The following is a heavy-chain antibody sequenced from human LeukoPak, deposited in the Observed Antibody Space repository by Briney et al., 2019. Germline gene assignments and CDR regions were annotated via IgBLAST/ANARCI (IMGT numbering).Heavy chain of an antibody. Sequence: PSETLSLTCAVSGYSISSGYYWGWIRQPPGKGLEWIGKINHSGSTNYNASLKSRVTISVDTSKNQFSLKLRSVTAADTAVYYCARGPEVELPYYYMDVWGKGTTVTVSS. CDR3: ARGPEVELPYYYMDV. CDR1: GYSISSGYY. CDR2: INHSGST. J-gene: IGHJ6*03. D-gene: IGHD1-7*01. V-gene: IGHV4-38-2*01.